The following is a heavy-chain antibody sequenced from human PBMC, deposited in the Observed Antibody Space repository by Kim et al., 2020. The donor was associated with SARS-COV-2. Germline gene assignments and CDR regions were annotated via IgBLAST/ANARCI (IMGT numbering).Heavy chain of an antibody. CDR2: IYYSGST. CDR3: ARHEWWWGGMDV. D-gene: IGHD2-15*01. CDR1: GGSISSYY. V-gene: IGHV4-59*08. J-gene: IGHJ6*02. Sequence: SETLSLTCTVSGGSISSYYWSWIRQPPGKGLEWIGYIYYSGSTNYNPSLKSRVTISVDTSNNQFSLKLSSVTAADTAMYYCARHEWWWGGMDVWGQGTTV.